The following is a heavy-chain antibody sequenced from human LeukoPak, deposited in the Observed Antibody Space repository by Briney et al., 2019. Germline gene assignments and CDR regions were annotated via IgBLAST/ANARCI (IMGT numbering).Heavy chain of an antibody. D-gene: IGHD6-19*01. J-gene: IGHJ1*01. CDR2: MSFDGSDK. V-gene: IGHV3-30-3*01. Sequence: GGSLRHSCAASGFTVSNNYMSWVRQAPGKGLEWVAFMSFDGSDKYYADSVKGRFTISRDNSKNTLYLQMNSLRFEDTAVYYCARDQPGTYTLSSTWGQGTGVTVSS. CDR1: GFTVSNNY. CDR3: ARDQPGTYTLSST.